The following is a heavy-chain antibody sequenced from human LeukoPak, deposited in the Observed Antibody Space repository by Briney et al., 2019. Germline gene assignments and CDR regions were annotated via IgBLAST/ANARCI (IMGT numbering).Heavy chain of an antibody. CDR2: IKPNSGDT. CDR3: ARADSVPAGDYHYWYMDV. D-gene: IGHD2-2*01. V-gene: IGHV1-2*02. Sequence: GASVKVSCKASGFTLTGYYMHWVRQDPRQGLQWMGWIKPNSGDTDYAQKFQGRVSTTRDTSISTVYMELSSLRSDDTAVYYCARADSVPAGDYHYWYMDVWGKGTTVTVSS. J-gene: IGHJ6*03. CDR1: GFTLTGYY.